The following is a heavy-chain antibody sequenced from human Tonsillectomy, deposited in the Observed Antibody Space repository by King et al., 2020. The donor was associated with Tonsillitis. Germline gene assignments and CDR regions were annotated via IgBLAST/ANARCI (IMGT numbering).Heavy chain of an antibody. CDR1: GGSISSFY. CDR3: ARLRVKAAAACTAWWFDP. D-gene: IGHD6-13*01. Sequence: QLQESGPGLVKPSETLSLTCSVSGGSISSFYWSWIRQSPGKGLEWIGYIYYSGSTNYNPSLKSRVTISVDTSKNQFSWKLSPVTAADTAGYYCARLRVKAAAACTAWWFDPWGQGTLVTVSS. CDR2: IYYSGST. V-gene: IGHV4-59*08. J-gene: IGHJ5*02.